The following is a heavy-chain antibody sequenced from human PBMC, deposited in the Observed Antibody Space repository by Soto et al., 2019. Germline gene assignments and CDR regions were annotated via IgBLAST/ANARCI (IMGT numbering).Heavy chain of an antibody. CDR1: GYTFTGYY. CDR2: INPNSGGT. Sequence: ASVKVSCKASGYTFTGYYMHCVRQAPGQVLEWMGWINPNSGGTNYAQKFQGWVTMTRDTSISTAYMELSRLRSDDTAVYYCARDRLEGYSSSYYYYYYGMDVWGQGTTVTVSS. D-gene: IGHD6-6*01. CDR3: ARDRLEGYSSSYYYYYYGMDV. J-gene: IGHJ6*02. V-gene: IGHV1-2*04.